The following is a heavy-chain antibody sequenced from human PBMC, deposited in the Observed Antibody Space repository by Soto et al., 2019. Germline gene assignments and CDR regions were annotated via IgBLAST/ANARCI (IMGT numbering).Heavy chain of an antibody. Sequence: SETLSLTCNASGGPIKTGDYYWNWIRQPPGKGLEWIGYVFYSGATNYSPSLKSRAAISMDTSKNQFSLSLTSVTAADTAVYYCARAGFSYGHLLFWGQGIRVTVSS. CDR3: ARAGFSYGHLLF. J-gene: IGHJ4*02. D-gene: IGHD3-10*01. CDR1: GGPIKTGDYY. V-gene: IGHV4-30-4*01. CDR2: VFYSGAT.